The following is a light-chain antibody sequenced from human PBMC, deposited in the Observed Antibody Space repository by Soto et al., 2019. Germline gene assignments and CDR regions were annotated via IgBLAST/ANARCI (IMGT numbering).Light chain of an antibody. CDR2: DVS. Sequence: QSVLTQPPSASGSPGQSVTISCTGTSSDVGGYNSVSWYQQHPGKAPKLMIYDVSTRPSGVPDRFSGSKSGNTASLTVSGLQAEDEADYYCCSYAGTNNYVFGTGTKVTVL. CDR3: CSYAGTNNYV. V-gene: IGLV2-8*01. J-gene: IGLJ1*01. CDR1: SSDVGGYNS.